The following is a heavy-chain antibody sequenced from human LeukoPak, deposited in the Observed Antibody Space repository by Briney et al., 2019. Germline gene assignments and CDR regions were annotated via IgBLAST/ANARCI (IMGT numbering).Heavy chain of an antibody. Sequence: TGGSLRLSCAASGFTFSSYGMHWVRQAPGKGLAWVSDISGSGDSTYYADSVKGRFTISGDNSKNTLYLQMNSLRAEDTAVYYCARDQGGVGYWGQGTLVTVSS. V-gene: IGHV3-23*01. D-gene: IGHD3-16*01. J-gene: IGHJ4*02. CDR3: ARDQGGVGY. CDR2: ISGSGDST. CDR1: GFTFSSYG.